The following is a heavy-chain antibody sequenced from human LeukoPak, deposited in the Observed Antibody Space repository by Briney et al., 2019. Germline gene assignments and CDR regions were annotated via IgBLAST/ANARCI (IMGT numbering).Heavy chain of an antibody. V-gene: IGHV5-10-1*01. CDR1: RYSFTSYW. J-gene: IGHJ5*02. Sequence: GESLKISCKGSRYSFTSYWISWVRQMPGKGLEWMGRIDPSDSYTNYSPSFQGHVTISADKSISTAYLQWSSLKASDTAMYYCARFHSSAWFADHWGQGTLLTVSS. D-gene: IGHD6-19*01. CDR2: IDPSDSYT. CDR3: ARFHSSAWFADH.